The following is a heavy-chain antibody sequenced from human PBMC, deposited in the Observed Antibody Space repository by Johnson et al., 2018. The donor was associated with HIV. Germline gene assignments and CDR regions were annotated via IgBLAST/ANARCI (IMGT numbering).Heavy chain of an antibody. Sequence: QVQLVESGGGVVQPGRSLRLSCAASGFTFSSYGMHWVRQAPGKGLEWVAVIWYDGSEKYYADSVKGRFTLSRDNSKNTLYLQMSSLRAEDTAVYYCARDRYYDSSGSHAFDIWGQGTMVTVSS. V-gene: IGHV3-33*01. J-gene: IGHJ3*02. CDR1: GFTFSSYG. CDR3: ARDRYYDSSGSHAFDI. CDR2: IWYDGSEK. D-gene: IGHD3-22*01.